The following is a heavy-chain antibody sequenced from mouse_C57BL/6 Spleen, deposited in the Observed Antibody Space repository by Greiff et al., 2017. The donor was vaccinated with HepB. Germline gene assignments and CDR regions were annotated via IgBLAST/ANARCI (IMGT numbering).Heavy chain of an antibody. V-gene: IGHV1-64*01. CDR1: GYTFTSYW. D-gene: IGHD1-1*01. Sequence: QVQLQQPGAELVKPGASVKLSCKASGYTFTSYWMHWVKQRPGQGLEWIGMIHPNSGSTNYNEKFKSKATLTVDKSSSTAYMQLSSLTSEDSAVYYCASEVPTTVRGDYWGQGTTLTVSS. CDR2: IHPNSGST. CDR3: ASEVPTTVRGDY. J-gene: IGHJ2*01.